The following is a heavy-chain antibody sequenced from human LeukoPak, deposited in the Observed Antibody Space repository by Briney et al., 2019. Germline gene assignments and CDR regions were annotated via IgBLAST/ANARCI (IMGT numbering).Heavy chain of an antibody. V-gene: IGHV4-39*01. CDR3: ARHRYFGGNFADS. CDR2: FYNCET. Sequence: PSETLSLTCAVSGGSISGSSYRCGWIRQPPGKGLEWIGSFYNCETSYNPSLKSRVIISVDTSKNQISLKLSSVTAADTAVYYCARHRYFGGNFADSWGQGNLGTVSS. J-gene: IGHJ4*02. D-gene: IGHD4-23*01. CDR1: GGSISGSSYR.